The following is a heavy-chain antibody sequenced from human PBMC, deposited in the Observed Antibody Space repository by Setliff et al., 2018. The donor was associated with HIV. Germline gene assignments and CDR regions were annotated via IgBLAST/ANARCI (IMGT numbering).Heavy chain of an antibody. CDR3: ARRHFYDSSGQVWAFDI. CDR2: IIPFFGSA. V-gene: IGHV1-69*13. Sequence: ASVKVSCKASGGTFSTSAISWMRQAPGQGLEWMGGIIPFFGSANYAQKFQGGLTITADASSSTAYMDLSSLTSEDTAVYYCARRHFYDSSGQVWAFDIWGQGTMVTVSS. J-gene: IGHJ3*02. CDR1: GGTFSTSA. D-gene: IGHD3-22*01.